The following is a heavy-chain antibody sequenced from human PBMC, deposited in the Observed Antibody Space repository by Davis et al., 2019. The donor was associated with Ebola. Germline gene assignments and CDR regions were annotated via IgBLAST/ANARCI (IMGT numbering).Heavy chain of an antibody. CDR2: IYYSGST. CDR1: GGSVSSGSYY. J-gene: IGHJ6*03. Sequence: PSETLSLTCTVSGGSVSSGSYYWSWIRQPPGKGLEWIGYIYYSGSTNYNPSLKGRVTISVDTSKNQFSLKLSSVTAADTAVYYCAKSHIYDFWSGYSPGDYYYYYMDVWGKGTTVTVSS. V-gene: IGHV4-61*01. D-gene: IGHD3-3*01. CDR3: AKSHIYDFWSGYSPGDYYYYYMDV.